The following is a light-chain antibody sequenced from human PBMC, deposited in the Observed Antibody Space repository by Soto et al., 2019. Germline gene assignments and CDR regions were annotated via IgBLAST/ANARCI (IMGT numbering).Light chain of an antibody. CDR1: QSVSSY. CDR2: DAS. Sequence: DIVLTQSPATLSLSPGERATLSCRASQSVSSYLAWYQQKPGQAPRLLIYDASNRATGIPARFSGSGSGTDVTLTIISLEPEDFAIYYCQQRSNWPPVTFGGGTKVEFK. V-gene: IGKV3-11*01. J-gene: IGKJ4*01. CDR3: QQRSNWPPVT.